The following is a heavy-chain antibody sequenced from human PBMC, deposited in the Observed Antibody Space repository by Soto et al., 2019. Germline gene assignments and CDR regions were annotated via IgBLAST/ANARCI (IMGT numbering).Heavy chain of an antibody. CDR3: ARGNQRWLQLWYFDL. J-gene: IGHJ2*01. V-gene: IGHV1-69*14. CDR2: IIPIFGTV. Sequence: QVQLVQSGAEVKKPGSSVKVSCKASGGTFSSYAISWVRQAPGQGLEWMGGIIPIFGTVNYAQKFQGRVTITADKSTSTAYMELSSLRYEDTAVYYCARGNQRWLQLWYFDLWGRGTLVTVSS. D-gene: IGHD5-12*01. CDR1: GGTFSSYA.